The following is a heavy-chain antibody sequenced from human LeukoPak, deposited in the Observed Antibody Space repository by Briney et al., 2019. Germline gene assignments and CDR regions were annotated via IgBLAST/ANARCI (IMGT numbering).Heavy chain of an antibody. CDR3: ARDFGPVRAFDI. J-gene: IGHJ3*02. D-gene: IGHD3/OR15-3a*01. CDR2: IYYSGST. CDR1: GGSISSGGYY. Sequence: SQTLSLTCAVSGGSISSGGYYWSWIRQHPGRGLEWIGYIYYSGSTYYNPSLKSRVTISVDTSKNQFSLKLSSVTAADTAVYYCARDFGPVRAFDIWGQGTMVTVSS. V-gene: IGHV4-31*11.